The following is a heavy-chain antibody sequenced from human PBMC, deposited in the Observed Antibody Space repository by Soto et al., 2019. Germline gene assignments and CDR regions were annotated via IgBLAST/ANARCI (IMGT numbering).Heavy chain of an antibody. J-gene: IGHJ5*02. CDR3: ARGRSSPNFDP. Sequence: QVQLVQSGAEVRKPGSSVKVSCKISGGTFTNYVISWLRQAPGQGLEWMGGLIPIFGAANLAQKFQGRVTITADESTSTVNMELSSITSEDTAVYYCARGRSSPNFDPWGPGTLVTVSS. CDR1: GGTFTNYV. D-gene: IGHD6-6*01. V-gene: IGHV1-69*01. CDR2: LIPIFGAA.